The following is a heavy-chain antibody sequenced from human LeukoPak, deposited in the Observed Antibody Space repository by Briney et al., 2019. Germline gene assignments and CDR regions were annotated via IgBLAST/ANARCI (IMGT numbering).Heavy chain of an antibody. Sequence: PGGSLRLSCAASGFSFSTYSMNWVRQAPGKGLEWVSYIVGSSSTKYYAGSVKGRFTISRDNAKNSLYLQMDSLRAEDTAVYYCATDSPEAAAFDYWGQGTLVTVSS. J-gene: IGHJ4*02. D-gene: IGHD2-15*01. CDR2: IVGSSSTK. CDR3: ATDSPEAAAFDY. V-gene: IGHV3-48*04. CDR1: GFSFSTYS.